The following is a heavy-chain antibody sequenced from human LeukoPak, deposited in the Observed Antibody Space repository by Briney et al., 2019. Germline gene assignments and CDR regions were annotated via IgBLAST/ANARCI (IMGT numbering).Heavy chain of an antibody. CDR1: GGSISSYY. CDR3: AKAAKYYFGSDTYFDY. J-gene: IGHJ4*02. D-gene: IGHD3-10*01. CDR2: IYYSGST. Sequence: TSETLSLTCTVSGGSISSYYWSWIRQPPGKGLEWIGYIYYSGSTNYNPSLKSRVTMSVDTSKSQFSLSLSSVTSADTAVYYCAKAAKYYFGSDTYFDYWGQGILVTVSS. V-gene: IGHV4-59*01.